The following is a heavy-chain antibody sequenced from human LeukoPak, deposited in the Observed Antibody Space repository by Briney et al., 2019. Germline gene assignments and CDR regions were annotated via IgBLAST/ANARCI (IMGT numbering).Heavy chain of an antibody. CDR2: IYYSGST. V-gene: IGHV4-30-4*08. J-gene: IGHJ5*02. CDR3: ASGPVHNWFDP. CDR1: GGSISSGGYY. Sequence: PSETLSLTCTVSGGSISSGGYYWSWIRQHPGKGLEWIGYIYYSGSTYYNPSLKSRLTMSLDTSKNQFSLKLSSVTAADTAVYYCASGPVHNWFDPWGQGTLVTVSS.